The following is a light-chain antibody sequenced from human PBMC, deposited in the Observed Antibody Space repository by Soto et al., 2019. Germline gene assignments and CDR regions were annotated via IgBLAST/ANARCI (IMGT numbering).Light chain of an antibody. CDR3: QQANSFPRT. V-gene: IGKV1D-12*01. Sequence: DLQMTQSPSSVSASVGDRVTITCRASQAISTWLAWYQQKPGKAPKLLIYAASNLQTGVPSRFSGSGSGTDFSLTISSLQPEDFATYHCQQANSFPRTFGQGTKVEIK. CDR2: AAS. J-gene: IGKJ1*01. CDR1: QAISTW.